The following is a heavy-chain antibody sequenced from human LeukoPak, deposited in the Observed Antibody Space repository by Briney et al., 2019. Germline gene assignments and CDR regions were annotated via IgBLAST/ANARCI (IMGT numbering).Heavy chain of an antibody. CDR3: ASLCIVGATHWFDP. D-gene: IGHD1-26*01. J-gene: IGHJ5*02. Sequence: GGSLRLSCAASGFTFSSYWMHWVRHAPGKGLVRISRINSDGSSTSYADSVKGRFTISRDNAKNTLYLQMSSLRAEDTAVYYCASLCIVGATHWFDPWGQGTLVTVSS. CDR1: GFTFSSYW. CDR2: INSDGSST. V-gene: IGHV3-74*01.